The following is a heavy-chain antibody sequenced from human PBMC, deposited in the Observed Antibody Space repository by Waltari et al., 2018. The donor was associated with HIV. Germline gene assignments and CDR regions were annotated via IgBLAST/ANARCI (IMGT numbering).Heavy chain of an antibody. Sequence: QVQLVESGGGVVQPGTSLSLSCAASGFTFTKYGMPWVRQAPGKGLEWVTLIRYDGSNKYYADSVKGRFTISRDNSKNTLYLQMNSLRAEDTAVYYCARDAAPNSHTPSSSDVWGQGTLVTVSS. CDR1: GFTFTKYG. CDR2: IRYDGSNK. V-gene: IGHV3-33*01. CDR3: ARDAAPNSHTPSSSDV. D-gene: IGHD6-13*01. J-gene: IGHJ4*02.